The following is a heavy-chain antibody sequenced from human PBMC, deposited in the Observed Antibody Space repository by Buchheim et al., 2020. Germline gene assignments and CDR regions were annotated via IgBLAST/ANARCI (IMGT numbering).Heavy chain of an antibody. J-gene: IGHJ4*02. D-gene: IGHD6-13*01. Sequence: EVQLVESGGGLVQPGGSLKLSCAASGFAFSGSAIHWVRQASGKGLEWLGRIRNKANNYATRYTESVKGWFTISGDDSKNTAYLEMNSLKTEDTALYYCTGGPAAGNDYWGQGTL. CDR2: IRNKANNYAT. V-gene: IGHV3-73*01. CDR1: GFAFSGSA. CDR3: TGGPAAGNDY.